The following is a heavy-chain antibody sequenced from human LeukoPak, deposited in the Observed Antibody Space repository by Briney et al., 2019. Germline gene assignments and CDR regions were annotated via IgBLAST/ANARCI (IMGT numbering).Heavy chain of an antibody. Sequence: SETLSLTCVVYGGSFSGYYWSWIRQPPGKGLEWIGEINHSRSSNYNPSPSLKSRVTISVDTSKNQFSLKLSSVTAADTAVYYCARTPRGDSWGQGTLVTVSS. V-gene: IGHV4-34*01. D-gene: IGHD2-21*02. CDR1: GGSFSGYY. J-gene: IGHJ4*02. CDR2: INHSRSS. CDR3: ARTPRGDS.